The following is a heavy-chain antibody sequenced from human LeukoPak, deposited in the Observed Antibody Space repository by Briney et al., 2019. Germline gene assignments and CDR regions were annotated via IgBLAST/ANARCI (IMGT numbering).Heavy chain of an antibody. CDR2: IYYSGST. D-gene: IGHD3-3*01. Sequence: PSETLSLTCTVSGGSVSSGSYYWSWIRQPPGKGLEWIGYIYYSGSTNYNPPLKSRVTISVDTSKNQFSLKLSSVTAADTAVYYCARMIFGVVPNIDYWGQGTLVTVSS. V-gene: IGHV4-61*01. CDR3: ARMIFGVVPNIDY. CDR1: GGSVSSGSYY. J-gene: IGHJ4*02.